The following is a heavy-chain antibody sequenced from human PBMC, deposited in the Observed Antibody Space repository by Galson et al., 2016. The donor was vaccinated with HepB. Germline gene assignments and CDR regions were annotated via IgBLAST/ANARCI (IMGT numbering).Heavy chain of an antibody. CDR3: AREARLRDVDA. D-gene: IGHD3-3*01. CDR1: GFTFSDYY. CDR2: ISSSSTTI. V-gene: IGHV3-11*01. J-gene: IGHJ5*02. Sequence: SLRLSCAASGFTFSDYYMSWIRQAPGKGLEWVSYISSSSTTILYADSVKGRFTVSRDNAKNSLYLQMNSLRAEDTAVYYCAREARLRDVDAWGQGTLVTVSS.